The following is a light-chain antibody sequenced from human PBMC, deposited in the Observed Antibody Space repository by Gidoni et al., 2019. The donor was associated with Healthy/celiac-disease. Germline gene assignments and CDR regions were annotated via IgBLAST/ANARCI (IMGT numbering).Light chain of an antibody. J-gene: IGKJ3*01. CDR3: QQSFSTLT. CDR1: QSISSY. Sequence: DIQMTQSPSSLSASVGDRVTITCRASQSISSYLNLYQQKPGKAPKLLIYAASSLQSGVPSRFSGSGSGTDFTLTISSLQPEDFATYYCQQSFSTLTFGPGTKVDI. CDR2: AAS. V-gene: IGKV1-39*01.